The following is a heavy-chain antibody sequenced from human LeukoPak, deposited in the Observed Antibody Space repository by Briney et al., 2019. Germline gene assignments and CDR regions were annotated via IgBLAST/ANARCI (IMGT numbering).Heavy chain of an antibody. Sequence: PGGSLRLSCAASGFTFSSYAMSWVRQAPGKGLEWVSAISGSGGSTYYADSVKGRFTISRDNSKNTLYLQMNSLRAEDTAVYYCAKDLRGVIEASFWFDPWGHGTLVTVSS. D-gene: IGHD3-16*02. CDR2: ISGSGGST. J-gene: IGHJ5*02. CDR3: AKDLRGVIEASFWFDP. V-gene: IGHV3-23*01. CDR1: GFTFSSYA.